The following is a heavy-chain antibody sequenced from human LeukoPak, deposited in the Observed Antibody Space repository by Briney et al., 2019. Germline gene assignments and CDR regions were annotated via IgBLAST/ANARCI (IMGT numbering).Heavy chain of an antibody. J-gene: IGHJ4*02. V-gene: IGHV3-9*01. D-gene: IGHD3-10*01. CDR3: AKDGAGGHGEFDY. CDR1: GFTFDDYA. CDR2: ISWNSGSI. Sequence: GRSLRLSCAASGFTFDDYAMHWVRHAPGKGLEWVSGISWNSGSIGYADSVKGRFTISRDNAKNSLYLQMNSLRAEDTALYYCAKDGAGGHGEFDYWGQGTLVTVSS.